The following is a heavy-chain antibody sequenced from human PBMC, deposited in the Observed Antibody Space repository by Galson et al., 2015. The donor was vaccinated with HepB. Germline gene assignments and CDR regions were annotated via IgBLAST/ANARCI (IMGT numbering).Heavy chain of an antibody. CDR1: GFTFSSYS. CDR2: ISSSSSYI. J-gene: IGHJ5*02. Sequence: SLRLSCAASGFTFSSYSMNWVRQAPGKGLEWVSSISSSSSYIYYADSVKGRFTISRDNAKNSLYLQMNSLRAEDTAVYYCARISLYSSGWYSPNWFDPWGPGTLVTVSS. D-gene: IGHD6-19*01. CDR3: ARISLYSSGWYSPNWFDP. V-gene: IGHV3-21*01.